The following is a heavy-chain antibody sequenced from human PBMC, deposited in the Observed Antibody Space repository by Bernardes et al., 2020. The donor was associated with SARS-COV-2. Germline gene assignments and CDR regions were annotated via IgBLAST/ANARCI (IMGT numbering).Heavy chain of an antibody. CDR1: GFSFSGSF. J-gene: IGHJ4*02. Sequence: GSLRLSCAASGFSFSGSFMNWVRQAPGKGLEWISYISSNGSIIKYAESVKGRFTISRDNAKNSLYLQMTNLRDEDTAVYYCRRYDYWGQGTLVTVSS. CDR2: ISSNGSII. V-gene: IGHV3-11*01. CDR3: RRYDY. D-gene: IGHD3-9*01.